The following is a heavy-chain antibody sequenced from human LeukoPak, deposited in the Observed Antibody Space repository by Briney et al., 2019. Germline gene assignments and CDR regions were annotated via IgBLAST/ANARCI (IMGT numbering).Heavy chain of an antibody. CDR3: ARDNAELLWFGELLASYYYYYMDV. V-gene: IGHV4-34*01. Sequence: SETLSLTCAVYGGSFSDYYWSWIRQPPGKGLEWIGEIYHSGSTNYNPSLKSRVTISVDKSKNQFSLKLSSVTAADTAVYYCARDNAELLWFGELLASYYYYYMDVWGKGTTVTVSS. CDR1: GGSFSDYY. J-gene: IGHJ6*03. D-gene: IGHD3-10*01. CDR2: IYHSGST.